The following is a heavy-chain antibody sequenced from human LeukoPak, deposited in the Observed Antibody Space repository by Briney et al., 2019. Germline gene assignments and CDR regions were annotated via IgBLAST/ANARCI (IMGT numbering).Heavy chain of an antibody. D-gene: IGHD3-10*01. V-gene: IGHV4-39*07. Sequence: SETLSLTCTVSGGSISSSSYYWGWIRQPPGKGLEWIGSIYYSGSTYYNPSLKSRVTISVDTSKNQFSLKLSSVTAADTAVYYCARLMVRGVIRAFDIWGQGTMVTVSS. CDR2: IYYSGST. CDR1: GGSISSSSYY. CDR3: ARLMVRGVIRAFDI. J-gene: IGHJ3*02.